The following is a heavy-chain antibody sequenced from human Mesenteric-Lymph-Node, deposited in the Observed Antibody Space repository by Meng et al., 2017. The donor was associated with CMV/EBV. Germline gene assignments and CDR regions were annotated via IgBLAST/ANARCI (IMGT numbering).Heavy chain of an antibody. J-gene: IGHJ4*02. CDR3: ARVGSSGWSERFDY. D-gene: IGHD6-19*01. CDR1: GDSVSSNSAA. Sequence: SCAISGDSVSSNSAAWNWIRQSPSRGLEWLGRTYYRSKWYNDYAVSVKSRITINPDTSKNQFSLQLNSVTPEDTAVYYCARVGSSGWSERFDYWGQGTLVTVSS. CDR2: TYYRSKWYN. V-gene: IGHV6-1*01.